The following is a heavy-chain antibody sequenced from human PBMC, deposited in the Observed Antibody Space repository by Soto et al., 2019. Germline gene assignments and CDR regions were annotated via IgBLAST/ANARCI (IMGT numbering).Heavy chain of an antibody. D-gene: IGHD6-13*01. CDR2: INAGNGNT. CDR3: ARVGAAAGPYYFDY. Sequence: QVPLVQSGAEVKKPGASVKVSCKASGYTFTNYAMHWVRQAPGQRLEWMGWINAGNGNTKYSQKFQGRVTITRDTSASTAYMELSSLRSEDTSVFYCARVGAAAGPYYFDYWGQGTLVTVSS. J-gene: IGHJ4*02. V-gene: IGHV1-3*01. CDR1: GYTFTNYA.